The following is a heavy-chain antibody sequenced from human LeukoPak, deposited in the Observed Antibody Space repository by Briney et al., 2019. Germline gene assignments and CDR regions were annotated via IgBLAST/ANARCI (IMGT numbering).Heavy chain of an antibody. CDR1: GFTFSSYA. CDR2: ISYDGSNK. D-gene: IGHD2-21*01. CDR3: ARDPSWRLCLDY. J-gene: IGHJ4*02. Sequence: GRALRLSCAASGFTFSSYAMHWVRQAPGKGLEWVAVISYDGSNKYYADSVKGRFTISRDNSKNTLSLQMNSLRAEDTAVYYCARDPSWRLCLDYWGQGTLVTVSS. V-gene: IGHV3-30*04.